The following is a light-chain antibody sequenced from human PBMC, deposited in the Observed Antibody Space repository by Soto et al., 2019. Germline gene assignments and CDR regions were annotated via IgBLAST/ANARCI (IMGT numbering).Light chain of an antibody. CDR2: EVS. Sequence: QSALTRPPSASGSPGQSVTISCTGTSSDVGGYNYVSWYQQHPGKAPKLMIYEVSKRPSGVPDRFSGSKSGNTASLTVSGLQAEDEADYYCSSYAGSLVVFGGGTKLTVL. CDR1: SSDVGGYNY. V-gene: IGLV2-8*01. J-gene: IGLJ2*01. CDR3: SSYAGSLVV.